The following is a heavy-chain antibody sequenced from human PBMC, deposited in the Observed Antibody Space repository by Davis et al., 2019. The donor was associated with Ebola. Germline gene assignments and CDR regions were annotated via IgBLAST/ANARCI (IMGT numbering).Heavy chain of an antibody. CDR1: GGSISSGDYY. CDR2: IYYSGST. CDR3: ATNRITMIVVDNDY. D-gene: IGHD3-22*01. J-gene: IGHJ4*02. Sequence: PSETLSLTCTVSGGSISSGDYYWGWIRQPPGKGLEWIGSIYYSGSTYYNPSLKSRVTISVDTSKNQFSLKLSSVTAADTAVYYCATNRITMIVVDNDYWGQGTLVTVSS. V-gene: IGHV4-39*01.